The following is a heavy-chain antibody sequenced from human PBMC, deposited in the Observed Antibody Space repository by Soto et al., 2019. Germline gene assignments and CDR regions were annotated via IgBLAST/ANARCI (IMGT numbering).Heavy chain of an antibody. CDR1: GGSISSGGYY. CDR2: IYYSGST. Sequence: SETLSLTCTVSGGSISSGGYYWSWIRQHPGKGLEWIGYIYYSGSTYYNPSLKSRVTISVDTSKNQFSLKLSSVTAADTAVYYCARDGHDFWSGHDENWFDTWGQGTLVNVS. D-gene: IGHD3-3*01. J-gene: IGHJ5*02. V-gene: IGHV4-31*03. CDR3: ARDGHDFWSGHDENWFDT.